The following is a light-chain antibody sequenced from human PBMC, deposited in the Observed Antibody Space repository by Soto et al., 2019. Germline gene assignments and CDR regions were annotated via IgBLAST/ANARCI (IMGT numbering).Light chain of an antibody. V-gene: IGKV3-11*01. J-gene: IGKJ4*01. Sequence: EIVLTQSPATLSLSPGERATLSCRASQSVSSYLAWYQQQPGQAPRLLIYDASNSATGIPARFSGSGSGTDFTLTISSLEPEDFAVYYCQQRSTWPRTFGGGTKVDSK. CDR3: QQRSTWPRT. CDR1: QSVSSY. CDR2: DAS.